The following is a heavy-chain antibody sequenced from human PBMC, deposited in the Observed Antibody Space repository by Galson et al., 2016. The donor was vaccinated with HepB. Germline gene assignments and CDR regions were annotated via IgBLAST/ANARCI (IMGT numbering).Heavy chain of an antibody. CDR3: AREGVRGYWYFEL. D-gene: IGHD3-10*01. CDR1: GGTFSSFA. J-gene: IGHJ2*01. V-gene: IGHV1-69*13. CDR2: IIPLLGTA. Sequence: SVKVSCKASGGTFSSFAISWVRQAPGQGLEWVGTIIPLLGTANYAEKFQGRVTITADESTTTAYMELSSLRSEDTAIYYCAREGVRGYWYFELWGRGTLVTVSS.